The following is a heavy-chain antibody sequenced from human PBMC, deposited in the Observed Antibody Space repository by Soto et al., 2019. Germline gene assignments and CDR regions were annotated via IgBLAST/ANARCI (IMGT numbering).Heavy chain of an antibody. D-gene: IGHD3-3*01. V-gene: IGHV1-18*01. CDR2: ISGYNGNT. CDR3: ARDGGTIFGVVNDY. J-gene: IGHJ4*02. CDR1: GYSLSNYG. Sequence: QVQLVQSGAEVKKPGASVKVSCKISGYSLSNYGITWVRQAPGQGLEWMGWISGYNGNTEYAQKVQGRVTMTTDTSTSTAYMELRSLRSDDTAVYYCARDGGTIFGVVNDYWGQGTPVTVSS.